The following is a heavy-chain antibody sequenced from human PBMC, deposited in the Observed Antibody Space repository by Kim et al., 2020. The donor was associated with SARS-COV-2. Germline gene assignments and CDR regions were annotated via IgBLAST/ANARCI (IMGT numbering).Heavy chain of an antibody. CDR3: AKMSWATPRNS. V-gene: IGHV3-23*01. Sequence: GGSLRLSCAAYGFSFSNDAMSWVRQAPGKGLEWVSAIRSSRGDTFSADAVHGRVTISIDNSGKTLYLQIHNLRVEDTAVYYYAKMSWATPRNSWGQGALV. CDR2: IRSSRGDT. J-gene: IGHJ4*02. D-gene: IGHD5-12*01. CDR1: GFSFSNDA.